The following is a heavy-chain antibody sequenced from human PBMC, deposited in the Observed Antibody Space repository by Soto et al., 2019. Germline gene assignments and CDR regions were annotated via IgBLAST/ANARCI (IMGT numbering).Heavy chain of an antibody. CDR3: AKNYYDILTGYWYFDL. CDR1: GFTFSSYA. J-gene: IGHJ2*01. CDR2: ISGSGGST. Sequence: EVQLLESGGGLVQPGGSLRLSCAASGFTFSSYAMSWVRQAPGKGLEWVSAISGSGGSTYYADSVKGRFTISRDNSKTTLYLQMNSLRAEDTAVYYCAKNYYDILTGYWYFDLWGRGTLVTVSS. V-gene: IGHV3-23*01. D-gene: IGHD3-9*01.